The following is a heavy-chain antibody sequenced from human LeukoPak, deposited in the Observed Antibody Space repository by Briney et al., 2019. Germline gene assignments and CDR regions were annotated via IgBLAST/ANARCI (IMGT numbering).Heavy chain of an antibody. CDR1: GGTFSSYA. CDR3: AREGIVVVPAAIGYYFDY. V-gene: IGHV1-69*01. D-gene: IGHD2-2*02. Sequence: SVKVSCKASGGTFSSYAISWVRQAPGQGLEWMGGIIPIFGTANYAQKFQGRVTITADESTSTAYMELSSLRSEDTAVYYCAREGIVVVPAAIGYYFDYWGQGTLVTVST. CDR2: IIPIFGTA. J-gene: IGHJ4*02.